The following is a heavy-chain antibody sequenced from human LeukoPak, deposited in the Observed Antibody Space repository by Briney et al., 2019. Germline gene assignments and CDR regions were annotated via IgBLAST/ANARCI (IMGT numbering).Heavy chain of an antibody. CDR1: GFTFSGSA. CDR3: ISRQWELLRGLDY. D-gene: IGHD1-26*01. J-gene: IGHJ4*02. Sequence: GGSLRLPCAASGFTFSGSAMHWVRQASGKGLEWVGRIRSKANSYATAYAASVKGRFTISRDDSKNTAYLQMNSLKTEDTAVYYCISRQWELLRGLDYWGQGTLVTVSS. V-gene: IGHV3-73*01. CDR2: IRSKANSYAT.